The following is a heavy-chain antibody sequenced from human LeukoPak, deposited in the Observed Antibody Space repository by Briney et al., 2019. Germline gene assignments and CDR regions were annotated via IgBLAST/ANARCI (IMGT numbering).Heavy chain of an antibody. J-gene: IGHJ4*02. V-gene: IGHV4-34*01. D-gene: IGHD1-1*01. CDR1: GGSFSGYY. Sequence: SETLSLTCAVYGGSFSGYYWSWIRQPPGKGLEWIGEINHSGSTNYNPSLKSRVTISVDTSKNQFSLKLSSVTAADTAVYYCARDKLGTRDFDYWGQGTLVTVSS. CDR2: INHSGST. CDR3: ARDKLGTRDFDY.